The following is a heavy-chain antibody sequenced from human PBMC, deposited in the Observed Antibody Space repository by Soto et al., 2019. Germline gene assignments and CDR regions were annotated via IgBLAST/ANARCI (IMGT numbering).Heavy chain of an antibody. Sequence: SVSNAWMNWVRQAPGKGLEWVGRIKSKTDGGTTDYAAPVKGRFTISRDDSKNTLYLQVNSLKTEDTAVYYCTTDLGQWLVSYWGQGTLVTVSS. J-gene: IGHJ4*02. CDR1: SVSNAW. D-gene: IGHD6-19*01. CDR3: TTDLGQWLVSY. V-gene: IGHV3-15*07. CDR2: IKSKTDGGTT.